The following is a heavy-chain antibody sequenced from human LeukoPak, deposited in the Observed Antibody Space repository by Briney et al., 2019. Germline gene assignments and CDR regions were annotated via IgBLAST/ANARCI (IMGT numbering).Heavy chain of an antibody. V-gene: IGHV4-39*01. CDR3: ARRAAAGVWCDP. D-gene: IGHD6-13*01. Sequence: SETLSLTCTVSGGSISSSSDYWGWIRQPPGKGLEWIGSIYYSGSTYYNPSLKSRVTISVDTSKNQFSPKLSSVTAADTAVYYCARRAAAGVWCDPWGQGTLVTVSS. CDR1: GGSISSSSDY. J-gene: IGHJ5*02. CDR2: IYYSGST.